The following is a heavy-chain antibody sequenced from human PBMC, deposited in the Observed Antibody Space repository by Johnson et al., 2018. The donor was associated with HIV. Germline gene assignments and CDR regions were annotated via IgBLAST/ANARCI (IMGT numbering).Heavy chain of an antibody. V-gene: IGHV3-30*04. Sequence: QVQLVESGGGVVQPGRSLRLSCAASGFTFSSYAMHWVCQAPGKGLEWVAVISYDGSNKYYADSVKGRFTISRDNSKNTLYLQMNSLRAEDTAVYYCARSLSSSWYEGAFDIWGQGTMVTVSS. J-gene: IGHJ3*02. D-gene: IGHD6-13*01. CDR2: ISYDGSNK. CDR1: GFTFSSYA. CDR3: ARSLSSSWYEGAFDI.